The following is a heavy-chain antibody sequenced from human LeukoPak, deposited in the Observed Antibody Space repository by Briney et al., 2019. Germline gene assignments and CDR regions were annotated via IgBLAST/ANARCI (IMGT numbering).Heavy chain of an antibody. CDR2: IYSGGST. V-gene: IGHV3-53*05. J-gene: IGHJ5*02. Sequence: PGGSLRLSCAASGFTVSSDYMSWVRQAPGKGLEWVSVIYSGGSTYYADSVKGRFTISRDKSKNTVYLRMNSLRFEDTAMYYCARNWFDPWGQGTLVIVSS. CDR1: GFTVSSDY. CDR3: ARNWFDP.